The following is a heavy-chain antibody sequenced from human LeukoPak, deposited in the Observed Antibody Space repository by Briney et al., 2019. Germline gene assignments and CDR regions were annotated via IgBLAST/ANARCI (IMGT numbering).Heavy chain of an antibody. D-gene: IGHD1-26*01. V-gene: IGHV3-21*01. J-gene: IGHJ3*02. CDR3: ARGLGVPDAFDI. CDR2: ISSSSSYI. CDR1: GFTFSSYR. Sequence: GVSLRLSCAASGFTFSSYRMNWVRQAPGKGLEWVSSISSSSSYIYSADSMKGRFTISRDNAKNSLYLQMNSLRAEDTAVYYCARGLGVPDAFDIWGQGTMVTVSS.